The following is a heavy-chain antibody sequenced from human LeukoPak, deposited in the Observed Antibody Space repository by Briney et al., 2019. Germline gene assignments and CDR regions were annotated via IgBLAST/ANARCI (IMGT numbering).Heavy chain of an antibody. V-gene: IGHV4-30-4*08. CDR3: ARLPGSGSPNWFDP. Sequence: SETLSLTCTVSGGSISSGDYYWSWIRQPPGKGLEWIGYIYYSGSTYYNPSLKSRVTISVDTSKNQFSLKLSSVTAADTAVYYCARLPGSGSPNWFDPWGQGTLVTVSS. D-gene: IGHD3-10*01. CDR1: GGSISSGDYY. J-gene: IGHJ5*02. CDR2: IYYSGST.